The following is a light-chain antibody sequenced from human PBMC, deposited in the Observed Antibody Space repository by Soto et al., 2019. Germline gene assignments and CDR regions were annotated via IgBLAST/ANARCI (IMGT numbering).Light chain of an antibody. V-gene: IGKV1-5*03. CDR1: QSISSW. CDR2: KAS. J-gene: IGKJ1*01. CDR3: QHYNSYPWT. Sequence: DIQMTQSPSTLSASVGDRVTITCRASQSISSWLAWYQRKTGKAPKLLTYKASSLESGVQSRFSGSGSGTEFTLTISRLQPDDFATYYCQHYNSYPWTFGQGTKVDIK.